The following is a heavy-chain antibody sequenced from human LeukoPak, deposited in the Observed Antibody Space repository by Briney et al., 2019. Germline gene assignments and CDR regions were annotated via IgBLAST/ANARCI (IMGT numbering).Heavy chain of an antibody. CDR2: IWYDGSNK. CDR1: GFTFSSYG. D-gene: IGHD3-22*01. J-gene: IGHJ4*02. Sequence: GRSLRLSCAASGFTFSSYGMHWVRQAPGKGLEWVAYIWYDGSNKYYADSVKGRFTISRDNSKNTLYLQMNSLRAEDTAVYYCARDRGSYYDSSGYYQLDYWGQGTLVTVSS. V-gene: IGHV3-33*01. CDR3: ARDRGSYYDSSGYYQLDY.